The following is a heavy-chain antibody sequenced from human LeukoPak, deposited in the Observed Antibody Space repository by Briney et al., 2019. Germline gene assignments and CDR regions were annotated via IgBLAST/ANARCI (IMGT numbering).Heavy chain of an antibody. CDR2: ISSSGSTI. D-gene: IGHD2-15*01. Sequence: GGSLRLSCAASGFTFSSYEMNWVRQAPGKGLEWVSYISSSGSTIYYADSVKGRFTISRDNSKNTLYLQMNSLRAEDTAVYYCAKDLLYCSGGSCYPYYYFDYWGQGALVTVSS. CDR1: GFTFSSYE. CDR3: AKDLLYCSGGSCYPYYYFDY. V-gene: IGHV3-48*03. J-gene: IGHJ4*02.